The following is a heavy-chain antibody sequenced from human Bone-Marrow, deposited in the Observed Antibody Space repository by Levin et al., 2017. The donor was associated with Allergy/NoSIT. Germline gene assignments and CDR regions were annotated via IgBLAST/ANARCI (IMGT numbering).Heavy chain of an antibody. CDR2: LSPDGTNE. CDR3: ARDLSGNYYSFNFDW. Sequence: GESLKISCRASGFAFSAYVMHWVRLAPGRGLEWLALLSPDGTNEYYGDSVKGRFTISRDNSRNTLFLQMTSLRADDTALYYCARDLSGNYYSFNFDWWGQGTQVTVSS. D-gene: IGHD1-26*01. J-gene: IGHJ4*02. V-gene: IGHV3-30*04. CDR1: GFAFSAYV.